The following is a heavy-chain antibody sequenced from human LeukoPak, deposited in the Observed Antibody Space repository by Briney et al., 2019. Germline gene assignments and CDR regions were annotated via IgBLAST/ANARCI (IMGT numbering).Heavy chain of an antibody. V-gene: IGHV4-39*01. J-gene: IGHJ5*02. Sequence: PSETLSLTCTVSGGSISSSSYYWGWIRQPPGKGLEWIGSIYYSGSTYYNPSLKSRVTISVDTSKNQFSLKLSSVTAADTAVYYCARGSMLYSSRWFDPWGQGTLVTVSS. CDR2: IYYSGST. D-gene: IGHD6-13*01. CDR3: ARGSMLYSSRWFDP. CDR1: GGSISSSSYY.